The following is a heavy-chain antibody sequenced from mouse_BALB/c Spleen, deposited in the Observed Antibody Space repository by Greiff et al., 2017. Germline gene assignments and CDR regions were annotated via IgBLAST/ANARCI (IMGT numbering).Heavy chain of an antibody. CDR2: IDTSDSYT. CDR1: GYTFTDYW. D-gene: IGHD2-14*01. V-gene: IGHV1-69*01. J-gene: IGHJ3*01. Sequence: QVQLQQPGAELVMPGASVKMSCKASGYTFTDYWMHWVKQRPGQGLEWIGAIDTSDSYTSYNQKFKGKATLTVDESSSTAYMQLSSLTSEDSAVYYCARGGYGLDRYDAGFAYWGQGTLVTVSA. CDR3: ARGGYGLDRYDAGFAY.